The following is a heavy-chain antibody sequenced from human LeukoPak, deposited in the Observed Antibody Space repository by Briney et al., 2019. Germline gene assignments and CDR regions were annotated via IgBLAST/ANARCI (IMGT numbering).Heavy chain of an antibody. J-gene: IGHJ4*02. CDR3: ARAGSYSSSWGDLDY. CDR1: GSSISSGGYY. CDR2: IYYSGST. D-gene: IGHD6-13*01. V-gene: IGHV4-31*03. Sequence: SQTLSLTCTVSGSSISSGGYYWSWIRQHPGKGLEWIGYIYYSGSTYYNPSLKSRVTISVDTSKNQFSLKLSSVTAADTAVYYCARAGSYSSSWGDLDYWGQGTLVTVSS.